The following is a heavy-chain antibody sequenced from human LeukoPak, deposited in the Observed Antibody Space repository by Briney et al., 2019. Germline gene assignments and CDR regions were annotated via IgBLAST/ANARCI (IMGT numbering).Heavy chain of an antibody. CDR2: IYYSGST. V-gene: IGHV4-39*07. J-gene: IGHJ5*02. CDR1: GGSISSSSYY. D-gene: IGHD6-19*01. Sequence: SETLSLTCTVSGGSISSSSYYWGWIRQPPGKGLEWIGSIYYSGSTYYNPSLKSRVTISVDTSKNQFSLRLSSVTAADTAVYYCARHDSSGWYSWFDPWGQGTLVTVSS. CDR3: ARHDSSGWYSWFDP.